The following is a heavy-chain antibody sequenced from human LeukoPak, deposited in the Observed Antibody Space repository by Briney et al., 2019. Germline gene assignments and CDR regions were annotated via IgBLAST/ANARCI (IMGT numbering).Heavy chain of an antibody. CDR3: ARDRISLDYYYYMDV. D-gene: IGHD2-21*01. CDR1: GGSISSGSYY. CDR2: IYTSGST. Sequence: PSETLSLTCTVSGGSISSGSYYWSWIRQPAGKGLEWIGRIYTSGSTNYNPSLKSRVTISVDTSKNLFSLKLSSVTAADTAVYYCARDRISLDYYYYMDVWGKGTTVTVSS. V-gene: IGHV4-61*02. J-gene: IGHJ6*03.